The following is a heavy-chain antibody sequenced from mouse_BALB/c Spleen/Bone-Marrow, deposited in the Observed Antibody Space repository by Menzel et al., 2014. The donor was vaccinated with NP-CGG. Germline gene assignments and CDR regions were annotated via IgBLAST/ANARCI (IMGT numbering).Heavy chain of an antibody. CDR1: GYTFTSYW. D-gene: IGHD2-14*01. Sequence: DLVKPGASVKLSCKASGYTFTSYWINWIKQRPGQGLEWIGRIAPGSGSTYYNEMFEGKAILTVDTSSSTAYIQLSSLSSEDSAVYFCAYYRYDVNYWGQGTTPTVSS. V-gene: IGHV1S41*01. CDR2: IAPGSGST. J-gene: IGHJ2*01. CDR3: AYYRYDVNY.